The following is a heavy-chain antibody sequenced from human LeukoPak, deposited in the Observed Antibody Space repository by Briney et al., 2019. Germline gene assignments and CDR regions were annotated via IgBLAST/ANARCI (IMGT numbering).Heavy chain of an antibody. Sequence: SETLSLTCTVSGYSISSGYYWGWIRQPPEKGLEWIGSIYHSGSTYYTPSLKSRVTISVDTSKNQFSLKLSSVTAADTAMYYCARDRGFWSFDYWGQGALVTVSS. CDR3: ARDRGFWSFDY. V-gene: IGHV4-38-2*02. J-gene: IGHJ4*02. CDR1: GYSISSGYY. D-gene: IGHD3-10*01. CDR2: IYHSGST.